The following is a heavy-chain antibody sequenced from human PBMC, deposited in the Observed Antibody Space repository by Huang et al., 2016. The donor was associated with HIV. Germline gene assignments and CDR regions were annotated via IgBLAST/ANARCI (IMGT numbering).Heavy chain of an antibody. Sequence: QVQLVESGGGVVQPGRSLRLSCAASGFTFSNYGVHWVRKAPGKGREWVAAISDDGSYQYYSDSVKGRFTISRDDSQNTLYLQMSSLRAEDTAVYFCAKDREDSAYQLDYWGQGTRVTVSS. CDR2: ISDDGSYQ. V-gene: IGHV3-30*18. J-gene: IGHJ4*02. D-gene: IGHD5-12*01. CDR1: GFTFSNYG. CDR3: AKDREDSAYQLDY.